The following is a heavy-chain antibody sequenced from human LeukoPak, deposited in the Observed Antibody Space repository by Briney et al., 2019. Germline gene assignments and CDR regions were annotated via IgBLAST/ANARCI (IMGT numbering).Heavy chain of an antibody. CDR3: ASKSSDHGELRFDY. D-gene: IGHD4-17*01. CDR1: GDSTNTYF. CDR2: IYYAGTT. Sequence: PSETLSLTCTMPGDSTNTYFWSWIRQPPGKGLEWIGYIYYAGTTNYNPSLKSRVTISVDTSKNQFSLRLSSVTAADTAVYYCASKSSDHGELRFDYWGQGTLVTVSS. J-gene: IGHJ4*02. V-gene: IGHV4-59*01.